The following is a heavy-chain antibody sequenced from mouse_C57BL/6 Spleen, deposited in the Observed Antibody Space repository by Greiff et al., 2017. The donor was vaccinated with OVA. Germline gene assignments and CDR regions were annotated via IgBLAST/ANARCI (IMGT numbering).Heavy chain of an antibody. V-gene: IGHV5-6*02. CDR1: GFTFSSYG. J-gene: IGHJ4*01. CDR2: ISSGGSYT. CDR3: ARLRPDYYAMDY. Sequence: DVKLVESGGDLVKPGGSLKLSCAASGFTFSSYGMSWVRQTPDKRLEWVATISSGGSYTYYPDSVKGRFTISRDNAKNTLYLQMSSLKSEDTAMYYCARLRPDYYAMDYWGQGTSVTVSS.